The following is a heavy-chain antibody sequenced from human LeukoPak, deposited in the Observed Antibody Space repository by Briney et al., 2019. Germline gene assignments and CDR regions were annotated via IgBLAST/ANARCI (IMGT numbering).Heavy chain of an antibody. J-gene: IGHJ4*02. CDR1: GFTLSSYR. CDR2: ISSSSSYI. V-gene: IGHV3-21*01. CDR3: ARALGIAVKIDY. D-gene: IGHD6-19*01. Sequence: GGSLRLSCAASGFTLSSYRMNWVRQAPGKGLEWVSSISSSSSYIYYADSVKGRFTISRDNAKNSLYLQMNSLRAEDTAVYYCARALGIAVKIDYWGQGTLVTVSS.